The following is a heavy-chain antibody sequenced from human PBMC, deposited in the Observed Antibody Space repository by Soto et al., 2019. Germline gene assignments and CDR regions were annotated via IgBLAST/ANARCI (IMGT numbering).Heavy chain of an antibody. CDR1: GFTFSSYA. V-gene: IGHV3-23*01. CDR3: AKDTESPSFYYYYMDV. Sequence: EVQLLESGGGLVQPGGSLRLSRAASGFTFSSYAMSWVRQAPGKGLEWVSAISGSGGSTYYADSVKGRFTISRDNSKNTLYLQMNSLRAEDTAVYYCAKDTESPSFYYYYMDVWGKGTTVTVSS. D-gene: IGHD2-8*02. J-gene: IGHJ6*03. CDR2: ISGSGGST.